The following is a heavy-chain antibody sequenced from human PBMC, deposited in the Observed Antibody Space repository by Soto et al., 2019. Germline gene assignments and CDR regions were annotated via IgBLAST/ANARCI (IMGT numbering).Heavy chain of an antibody. Sequence: SETLSLTCAVSGASITGSSYWSFIRQPAGKGLEWIGRFSLSGTTSYNPSLRSRVTMSADVSKNQFSLRLTSVTAADTALYYCARGMTPPGAPAWYYFDSWGQGTLVTVSS. CDR3: ARGMTPPGAPAWYYFDS. V-gene: IGHV4-4*07. CDR2: FSLSGTT. J-gene: IGHJ4*02. CDR1: GASITGSSY. D-gene: IGHD2-8*02.